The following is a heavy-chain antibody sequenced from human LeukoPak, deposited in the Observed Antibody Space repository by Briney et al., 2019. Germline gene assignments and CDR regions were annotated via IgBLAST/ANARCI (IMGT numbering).Heavy chain of an antibody. CDR1: GYTFTGYY. CDR3: ARVDHSGYSYGLAPNFDY. J-gene: IGHJ4*02. V-gene: IGHV1-2*06. CDR2: ISPNSGGT. Sequence: ASVKVSCKASGYTFTGYYMHWVRQAPGQGLEWMGRISPNSGGTNYAQKFQGRVTMTRETSINTAYMELSRLRSDDTAVYYCARVDHSGYSYGLAPNFDYWGQGTLVTVSS. D-gene: IGHD5-18*01.